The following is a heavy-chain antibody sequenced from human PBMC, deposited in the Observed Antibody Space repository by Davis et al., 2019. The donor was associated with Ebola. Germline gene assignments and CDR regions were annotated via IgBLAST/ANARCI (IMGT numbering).Heavy chain of an antibody. D-gene: IGHD4-17*01. Sequence: GESLKISCAASGFTFSSYGMHWVRQAPGKGLEWVAVIWYDGSNKYYADSVKGRFTISRDSSKNTLDLQMNSLGAEDTAVYYCVRHVNGDFWYFNLWGRGTRVIVSS. CDR2: IWYDGSNK. CDR1: GFTFSSYG. J-gene: IGHJ2*01. V-gene: IGHV3-33*08. CDR3: VRHVNGDFWYFNL.